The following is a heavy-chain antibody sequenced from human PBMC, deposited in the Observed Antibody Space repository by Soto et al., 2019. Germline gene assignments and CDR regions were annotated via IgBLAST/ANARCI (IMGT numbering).Heavy chain of an antibody. D-gene: IGHD3-10*01. CDR3: ATRPPGGPYRGVFDY. CDR1: GYTFTSYA. CDR2: INAGNGNT. J-gene: IGHJ4*02. Sequence: GASVKVSCKASGYTFTSYAMHWVRQAPGQRLEWMGWINAGNGNTKYSQKFQGRVTITRDTSKNQFSLKLSAVTTADTAVYYCATRPPGGPYRGVFDYWSQGTLVTVSS. V-gene: IGHV1-3*01.